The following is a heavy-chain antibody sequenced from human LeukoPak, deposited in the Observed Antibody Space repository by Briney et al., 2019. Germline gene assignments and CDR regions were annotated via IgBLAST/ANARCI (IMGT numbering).Heavy chain of an antibody. CDR2: ISYYRSNK. V-gene: IGHV3-30*03. CDR3: ATDFGPPRYYDFWRGYLIAYYFDY. D-gene: IGHD3-3*01. CDR1: GFTFSSYG. Sequence: GRSLRLSCAASGFTFSSYGMSWVRQAPGKGLEWMAVISYYRSNKNYADSVKGRFTISRDNSKNTLYLQMNSLRAEDTAVYYCATDFGPPRYYDFWRGYLIAYYFDYWGQGTLVTVSS. J-gene: IGHJ4*02.